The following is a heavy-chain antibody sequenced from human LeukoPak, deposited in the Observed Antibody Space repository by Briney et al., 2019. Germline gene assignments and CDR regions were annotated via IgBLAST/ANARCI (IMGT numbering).Heavy chain of an antibody. D-gene: IGHD5-18*01. V-gene: IGHV4-39*01. CDR2: IYYSGST. CDR1: GGSIRSTDYC. CDR3: ARRGYNYGYGWFDP. Sequence: PSETLSLTCTVSGGSIRSTDYCWGWIRQPPGKGLEWIGNIYYSGSTYYNPSLESRVTISVDTSKNQFSLKLTSVTAADTAVYYCARRGYNYGYGWFDPWGQGNLVTVSS. J-gene: IGHJ5*02.